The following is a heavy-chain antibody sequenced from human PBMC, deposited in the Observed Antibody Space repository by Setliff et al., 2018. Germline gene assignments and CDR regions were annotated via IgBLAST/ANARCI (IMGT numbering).Heavy chain of an antibody. D-gene: IGHD3-10*01. CDR1: GFTFSDYY. V-gene: IGHV3-11*04. CDR2: ISSSSSTK. J-gene: IGHJ4*02. Sequence: GGSLRLSCVVSGFTFSDYYMNWIRQAPGKGLEWVSYISSSSSTKYYADSVKGRFTISRDNAKNSLYLQMNSLRPDDTAVYYCAKDIYGSGSYAVGGYFDYWGQGTQVTVSS. CDR3: AKDIYGSGSYAVGGYFDY.